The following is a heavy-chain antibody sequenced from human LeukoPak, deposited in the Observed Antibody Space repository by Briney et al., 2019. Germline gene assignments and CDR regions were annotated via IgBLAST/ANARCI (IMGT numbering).Heavy chain of an antibody. D-gene: IGHD6-13*01. Sequence: GESLKISCKDSGYSFTSYWIGWVRQMPGKGLEVMGIIYPSDSDTRYSPSFQGQVTISVDKSISTAYLQWSSLKASDTAIYYCARTSVAGYSSSWYAYFDYWGQGTLVTVSS. V-gene: IGHV5-51*01. CDR3: ARTSVAGYSSSWYAYFDY. CDR1: GYSFTSYW. CDR2: IYPSDSDT. J-gene: IGHJ4*02.